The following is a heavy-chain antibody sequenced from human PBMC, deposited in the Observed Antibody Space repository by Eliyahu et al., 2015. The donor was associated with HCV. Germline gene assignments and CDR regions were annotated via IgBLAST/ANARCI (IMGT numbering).Heavy chain of an antibody. Sequence: QVQLQESGPGLVKPSXTLSLTCXVXGGSITTXXWSWXRQPPGKGLEWIGYIHYXGSTNYNPSLKSRVTISVDTSKNQFSLNLTSVTAADTAMYYCASGGGGIAVTGTGGWFDPWGQGTLVTVSS. V-gene: IGHV4-59*01. CDR2: IHYXGST. CDR1: GGSITTXX. CDR3: ASGGGGIAVTGTGGWFDP. D-gene: IGHD6-19*01. J-gene: IGHJ5*02.